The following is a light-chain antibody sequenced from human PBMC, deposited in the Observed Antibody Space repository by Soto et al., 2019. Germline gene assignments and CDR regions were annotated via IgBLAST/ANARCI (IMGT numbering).Light chain of an antibody. J-gene: IGKJ1*01. V-gene: IGKV3-20*01. CDR2: GAS. Sequence: EIVLSQSPGTLSLSPGERATLSCRASQSVSSNYLGWYQQKPGQAPRLLIYGASYRATGIPDRFSGSGSGTDFTLTISRLEPEDFAVYYCQQYGSSWTSGQGTKVEIK. CDR3: QQYGSSWT. CDR1: QSVSSNY.